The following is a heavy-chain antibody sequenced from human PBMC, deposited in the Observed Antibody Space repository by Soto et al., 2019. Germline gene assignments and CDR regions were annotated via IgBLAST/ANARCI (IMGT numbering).Heavy chain of an antibody. J-gene: IGHJ4*02. CDR2: ISGSGGST. CDR3: AKGGATVTSSRAQDYRPGSFDY. Sequence: PGGSLRLSCAASGFTFSSYAMSWFRQAPWKWLEWVSAISGSGGSTYYADSVKGRFTISRDNSKNTLYLQMNSLRAEDTAVYYCAKGGATVTSSRAQDYRPGSFDYWGQGTLVTVSS. V-gene: IGHV3-23*01. CDR1: GFTFSSYA. D-gene: IGHD4-17*01.